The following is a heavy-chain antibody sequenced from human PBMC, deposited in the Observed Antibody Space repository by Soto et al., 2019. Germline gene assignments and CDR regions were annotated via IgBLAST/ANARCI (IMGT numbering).Heavy chain of an antibody. CDR3: ARGPPTVVSL. V-gene: IGHV4-30-4*01. CDR1: GGSISSGDYY. Sequence: SETLSLTCTVSGGSISSGDYYWSWIRQPPGKGLEWIGYIYYSGSTYYNPSLKSRVTISVDTSKNQFSLKLSSVTAADTAVYYCARGPPTVVSLWGQGTLVTAPQ. CDR2: IYYSGST. J-gene: IGHJ4*02. D-gene: IGHD4-17*01.